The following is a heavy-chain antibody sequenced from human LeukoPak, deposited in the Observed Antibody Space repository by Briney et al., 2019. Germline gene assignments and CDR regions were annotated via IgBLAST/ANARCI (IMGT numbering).Heavy chain of an antibody. CDR3: ARGRSPYGGVYYFDY. Sequence: GASVKVSCKASGYAFTSYYMHWVRQAPGQGLEWMGVINPGGGSTSYVQKFQGRVTMTRDTSTSTVYMELSSLRPEDTAVYYCARGRSPYGGVYYFDYWGQGTLVTVSS. CDR1: GYAFTSYY. D-gene: IGHD4-23*01. V-gene: IGHV1-46*01. CDR2: INPGGGST. J-gene: IGHJ4*02.